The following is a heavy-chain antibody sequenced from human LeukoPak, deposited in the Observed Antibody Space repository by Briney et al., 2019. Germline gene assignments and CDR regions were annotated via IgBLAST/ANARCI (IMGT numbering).Heavy chain of an antibody. CDR2: INPNSGGT. CDR3: ARGPPILRFLEWLLYDGGPFDY. D-gene: IGHD3-3*01. CDR1: GYTFTGYY. V-gene: IGHV1-2*02. J-gene: IGHJ4*02. Sequence: ASVKVSCKASGYTFTGYYMHWVRQAPGQGLEWMGWINPNSGGTNYAQKFQGRVTMTRDTSISTAYMELSRLRSDDTAVYYCARGPPILRFLEWLLYDGGPFDYWGQGTLVTVSS.